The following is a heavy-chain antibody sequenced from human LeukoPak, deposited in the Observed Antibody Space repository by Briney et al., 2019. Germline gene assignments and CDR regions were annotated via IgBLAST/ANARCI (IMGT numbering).Heavy chain of an antibody. D-gene: IGHD6-13*01. CDR3: ARSLPYGTTWYGRSDF. J-gene: IGHJ4*02. CDR2: IRQDGDTK. CDR1: GFTVSSNY. Sequence: GGSLRLSCAASGFTVSSNYMSWVRQAPGKGLEWVANIRQDGDTKYVDSVKGRFTISRDNAMNSLYLQMNSLRAEDTAIYYCARSLPYGTTWYGRSDFWGQGTLVTVSS. V-gene: IGHV3-7*03.